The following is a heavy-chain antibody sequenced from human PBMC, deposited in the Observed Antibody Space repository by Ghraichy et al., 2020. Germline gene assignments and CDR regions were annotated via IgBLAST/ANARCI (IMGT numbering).Heavy chain of an antibody. V-gene: IGHV4-34*01. CDR3: ASDILTGRGY. Sequence: SQTLSLTCAVYGGSFSGYYWSWIRQPPGKGLEWIGEINHSGSTNYNPSLKSRVTISVDTSKNQFSLKLSSVTAADTAVYYCASDILTGRGYWGQGTLVTVSS. CDR1: GGSFSGYY. D-gene: IGHD3-9*01. J-gene: IGHJ4*02. CDR2: INHSGST.